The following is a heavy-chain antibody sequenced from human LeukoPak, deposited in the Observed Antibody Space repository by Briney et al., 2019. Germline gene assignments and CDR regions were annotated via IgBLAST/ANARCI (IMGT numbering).Heavy chain of an antibody. CDR1: GGSISNYF. V-gene: IGHV4-59*12. J-gene: IGHJ3*02. CDR3: ARARSPIVAYAFDI. CDR2: IYSSGST. Sequence: SETLSLTCSVSGGSISNYFWTWIRQPPGKGLEWIGYIYSSGSTYYNPSLKSRVTISVDTSKNRFSLKLSSVTAADTAVYYCARARSPIVAYAFDIWGQGTMVTVSS. D-gene: IGHD5-12*01.